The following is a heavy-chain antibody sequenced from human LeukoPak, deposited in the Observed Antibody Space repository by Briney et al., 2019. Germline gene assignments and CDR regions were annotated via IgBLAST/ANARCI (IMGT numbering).Heavy chain of an antibody. J-gene: IGHJ3*02. CDR2: INPNSGGT. V-gene: IGHV1-2*04. CDR3: ATTRTYYYDSSGPDAFDI. CDR1: GYTFTSYA. Sequence: ASVKVSCKASGYTFTSYAMHWVRQAPGQGLEWMGWINPNSGGTNYAQKFQGWVTMTRDTSISTAYMELSRLRSDDTAVYYCATTRTYYYDSSGPDAFDIWGQGTMVTVSS. D-gene: IGHD3-22*01.